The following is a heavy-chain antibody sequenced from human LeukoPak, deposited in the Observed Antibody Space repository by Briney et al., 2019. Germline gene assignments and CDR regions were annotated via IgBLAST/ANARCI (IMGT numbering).Heavy chain of an antibody. CDR2: MHSGGDT. Sequence: PGGSLRLSCAASGFTVGDNYMSWVRQAPGKGLEWVSLMHSGGDTYYADSVKGRFTISRDISKNTLYLQMNSLRAEDTAVYYCARDPGYSYGIDYWGQGTLVTVSS. J-gene: IGHJ4*02. CDR3: ARDPGYSYGIDY. CDR1: GFTVGDNY. D-gene: IGHD5-18*01. V-gene: IGHV3-66*01.